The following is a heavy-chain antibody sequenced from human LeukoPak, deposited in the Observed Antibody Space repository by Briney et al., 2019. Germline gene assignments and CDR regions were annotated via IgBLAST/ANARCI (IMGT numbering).Heavy chain of an antibody. V-gene: IGHV3-74*01. CDR3: ATVYGLGRNEYHQH. CDR2: INNDGSST. D-gene: IGHD3-10*01. CDR1: GLTFSNSW. Sequence: GGSLRLSCAVSGLTFSNSWMHWVRQAPGKGLVWVSRINNDGSSTTYAGSVKGRFTISRDNAKNTLYLQMNSLRVEDTAIYYCATVYGLGRNEYHQHWGQGTLVTVPS. J-gene: IGHJ1*01.